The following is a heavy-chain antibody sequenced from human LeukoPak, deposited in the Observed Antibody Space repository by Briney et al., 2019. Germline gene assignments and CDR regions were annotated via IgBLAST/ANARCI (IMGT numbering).Heavy chain of an antibody. CDR2: INHRGST. J-gene: IGHJ4*02. CDR1: GFTFSSSE. CDR3: ASSVGSTDY. D-gene: IGHD1-26*01. V-gene: IGHV4-34*01. Sequence: GSLRLSCAASGFTFSSSEMNWVRQSPGKGLEWIGEINHRGSTNLNPSLKSRVTLSVDTSKHQFSLKLTSVTAADAAVYYCASSVGSTDYWGQGTLVTVSS.